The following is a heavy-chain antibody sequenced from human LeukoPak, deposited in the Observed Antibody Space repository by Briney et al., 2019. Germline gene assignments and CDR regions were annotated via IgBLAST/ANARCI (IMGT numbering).Heavy chain of an antibody. CDR1: GYTFTSYY. Sequence: ASVKVSFKASGYTFTSYYMHWVRQAPGQGLEWMGIINPSGGSTSYAQKFQGRVTMTRDTSTSTVYMELSSLRSEDTAVYYCARDPVLRFLEWAIGPGAENWFDPWGQGTLVTVSS. J-gene: IGHJ5*02. CDR2: INPSGGST. D-gene: IGHD3-3*01. V-gene: IGHV1-46*01. CDR3: ARDPVLRFLEWAIGPGAENWFDP.